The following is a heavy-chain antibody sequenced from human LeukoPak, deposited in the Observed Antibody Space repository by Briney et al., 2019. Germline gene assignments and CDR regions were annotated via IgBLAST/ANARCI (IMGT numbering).Heavy chain of an antibody. CDR3: AKENPYL. J-gene: IGHJ4*02. D-gene: IGHD1-14*01. V-gene: IGHV3-30*18. CDR1: GFTFSSYG. CDR2: ISYDGSNK. Sequence: GGSLRLSCAASGFTFSSYGMHWVRQAPGKGLEWVAVISYDGSNKYYADSVKGRFTISRDNSKNTLYLQMNSLRAEDTAVYYCAKENPYLWGQGTLVTVSS.